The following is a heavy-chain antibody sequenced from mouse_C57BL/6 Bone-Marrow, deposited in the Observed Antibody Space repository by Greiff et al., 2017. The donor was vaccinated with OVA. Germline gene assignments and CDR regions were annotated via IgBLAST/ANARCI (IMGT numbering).Heavy chain of an antibody. J-gene: IGHJ1*03. Sequence: QVQLQQPGAELVMPGASVKLSCKASGYTFTSYWMHWVKQRPGQGLEWIGEIDPSDSYTNYNQKFKGKSTLTVDKSSSTAYMQLSSLTSEDSAVYDCARGADYYGSSYWYFDVWGTGTTVTGSS. V-gene: IGHV1-69*01. CDR1: GYTFTSYW. CDR3: ARGADYYGSSYWYFDV. CDR2: IDPSDSYT. D-gene: IGHD1-1*01.